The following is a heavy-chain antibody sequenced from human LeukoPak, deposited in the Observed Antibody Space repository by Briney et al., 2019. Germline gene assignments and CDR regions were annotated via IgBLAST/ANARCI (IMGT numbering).Heavy chain of an antibody. Sequence: SETLSLTCTVSGGSISSGGYYWSWIRQHPGKGLEWIGYIYYSGNTHYNPSLKSRVTISVDTSKNQFSLKLSSVTAADTAVYYCARGELGHFDCWGQGTLVTVSS. J-gene: IGHJ4*02. CDR2: IYYSGNT. CDR3: ARGELGHFDC. D-gene: IGHD7-27*01. V-gene: IGHV4-31*03. CDR1: GGSISSGGYY.